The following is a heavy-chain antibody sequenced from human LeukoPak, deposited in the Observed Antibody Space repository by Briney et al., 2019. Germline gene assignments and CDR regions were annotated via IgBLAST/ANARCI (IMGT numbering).Heavy chain of an antibody. Sequence: GGSLRLSCAASGFTFRNYWMHWVRQAPGKGLVWVSRMNSVGSSTTYADSVTGRFTISRDNAKNTLYLQMSSLRVEDTALYYCAREDPRTGCWHFDLWGRGTLVTVSS. CDR1: GFTFRNYW. D-gene: IGHD6-19*01. V-gene: IGHV3-74*01. CDR2: MNSVGSST. J-gene: IGHJ2*01. CDR3: AREDPRTGCWHFDL.